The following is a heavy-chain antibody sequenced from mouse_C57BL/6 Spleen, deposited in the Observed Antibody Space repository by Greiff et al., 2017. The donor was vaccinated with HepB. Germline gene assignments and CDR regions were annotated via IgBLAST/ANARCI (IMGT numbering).Heavy chain of an antibody. CDR2: INPNDGTT. CDR3: AKWGNDGYYYAMDY. CDR1: GYSFTDYN. V-gene: IGHV1-39*01. J-gene: IGHJ4*01. Sequence: EVQLQQSGPELVKPGASVKISCKASGYSFTDYNMNWVKQSNGKGLEWIGVINPNDGTTSYNQKFKGKATLTVDQSSSTAYMQLNSLTSEDSAVYYCAKWGNDGYYYAMDYWGQGTSVTVSS. D-gene: IGHD2-3*01.